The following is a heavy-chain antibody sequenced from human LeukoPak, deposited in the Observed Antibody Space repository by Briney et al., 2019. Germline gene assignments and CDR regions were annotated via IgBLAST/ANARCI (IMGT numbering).Heavy chain of an antibody. Sequence: SSETLSLTCTVSGGSISSSSYYWGWIRQPPGKGLEWIGSIYYSGSTYYNPSLKSRVTISVDTSKNQFSLKLSSVTAADTAVYYCARTSSGKFDYWGQGTLVTVSS. CDR1: GGSISSSSYY. V-gene: IGHV4-39*01. CDR3: ARTSSGKFDY. J-gene: IGHJ4*02. D-gene: IGHD3-22*01. CDR2: IYYSGST.